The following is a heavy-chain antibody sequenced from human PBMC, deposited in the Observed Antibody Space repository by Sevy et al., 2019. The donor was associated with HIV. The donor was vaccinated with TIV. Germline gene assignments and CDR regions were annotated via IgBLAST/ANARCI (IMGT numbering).Heavy chain of an antibody. CDR1: GKTLTQLA. CDR3: ATTKDYYDSSGSPFDY. D-gene: IGHD3-22*01. V-gene: IGHV1-24*01. Sequence: ASVKVSCKVSGKTLTQLAMHWVRQAPGKGLEWMGTFDPKDDERIYAQKFQGRVTMTEDRSTDTAYMELRILRSDDTAVYYCATTKDYYDSSGSPFDYWGQGTLVTVS. CDR2: FDPKDDER. J-gene: IGHJ4*02.